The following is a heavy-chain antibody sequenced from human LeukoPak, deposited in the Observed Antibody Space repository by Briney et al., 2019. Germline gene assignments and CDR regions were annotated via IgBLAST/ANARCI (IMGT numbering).Heavy chain of an antibody. Sequence: WGSLRLSCAASGFTFSSYAMSWVRQAPGKGLEWVSAISGSGGSTYYADSVKGRFTISRDNSKNTLYLQMNSLRAEDTAVYYCAKDAPYYYGSGSYPNWFDPWGQGTLVTVSS. CDR1: GFTFSSYA. CDR3: AKDAPYYYGSGSYPNWFDP. J-gene: IGHJ5*02. D-gene: IGHD3-10*01. CDR2: ISGSGGST. V-gene: IGHV3-23*01.